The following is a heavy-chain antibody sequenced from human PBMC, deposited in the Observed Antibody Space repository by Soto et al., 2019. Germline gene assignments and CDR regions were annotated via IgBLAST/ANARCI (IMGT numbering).Heavy chain of an antibody. D-gene: IGHD1-26*01. CDR3: ARDLIVGDTTYFDH. J-gene: IGHJ4*02. CDR1: GYTFTAYG. CDR2: IRGYTGAC. V-gene: IGHV1-18*01. Sequence: QVQLVQSGAEVKKPGASVKVSCKTSGYTFTAYGISWVRQPPGQGPEWMGWIRGYTGACKYAPKFQDRVTLTTDKATGTAYMELRSLTSDDTAIYYCARDLIVGDTTYFDHWGQGTLVTVS.